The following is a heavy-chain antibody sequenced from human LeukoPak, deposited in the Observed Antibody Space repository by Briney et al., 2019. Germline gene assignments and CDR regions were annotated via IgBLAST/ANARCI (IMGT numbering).Heavy chain of an antibody. CDR2: IYYSGST. CDR3: AKAGVRYFDSSGLYAFDF. J-gene: IGHJ3*01. V-gene: IGHV4-39*01. D-gene: IGHD3-22*01. CDR1: GGSISSTSYY. Sequence: SETLSLTCAVSGGSISSTSYYWAWIRQPPGKGLEWIGTIYYSGSTYHNPSLKSRVTLSVDTSRNQFSLRLSSVDAADTAVYYCAKAGVRYFDSSGLYAFDFWGQGTTVTASS.